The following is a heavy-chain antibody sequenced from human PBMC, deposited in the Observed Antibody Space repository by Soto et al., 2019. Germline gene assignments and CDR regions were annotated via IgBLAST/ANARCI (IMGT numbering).Heavy chain of an antibody. Sequence: EVQLVESGGGVIYPGGPLRLSCAASGLTISNAWMNWVRQAPGKGLEWVGRIKTNTEGGITDYAAAVKGRFTVSRDDSKNTLYLQMNSLRTEDTAVYYCTTGSVEGVWGQGTTVTVSS. CDR1: GLTISNAW. J-gene: IGHJ6*02. CDR2: IKTNTEGGIT. CDR3: TTGSVEGV. D-gene: IGHD2-15*01. V-gene: IGHV3-15*07.